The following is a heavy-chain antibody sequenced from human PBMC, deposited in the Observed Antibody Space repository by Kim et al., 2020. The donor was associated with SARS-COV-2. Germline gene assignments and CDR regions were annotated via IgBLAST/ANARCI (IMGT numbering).Heavy chain of an antibody. Sequence: GGSLRLSCAASGSTFSDYYMSWIRQAPGKGLEWVSYISSSATTIYYADSVKGRFTISRDNAKNSLYLQMDSLRAEDTAVYYCARVNSGSPPYDYFDCWGQGTLVTVSS. V-gene: IGHV3-11*01. J-gene: IGHJ4*02. CDR3: ARVNSGSPPYDYFDC. D-gene: IGHD1-26*01. CDR2: ISSSATTI. CDR1: GSTFSDYY.